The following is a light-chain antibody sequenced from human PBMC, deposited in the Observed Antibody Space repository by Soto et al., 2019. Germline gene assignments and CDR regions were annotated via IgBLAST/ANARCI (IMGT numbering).Light chain of an antibody. CDR3: QLYGISPH. V-gene: IGKV3D-15*01. CDR2: DAS. CDR1: QSVDND. J-gene: IGKJ5*01. Sequence: EIVMTQSPATLSVSPGDRATLSCRASQSVDNDLAWYQQKPGQPPRLLIYDASTRATGIPARFSGSQSGTDFTLTINRLEPEDFAVYYCQLYGISPHFGQGTRLEIK.